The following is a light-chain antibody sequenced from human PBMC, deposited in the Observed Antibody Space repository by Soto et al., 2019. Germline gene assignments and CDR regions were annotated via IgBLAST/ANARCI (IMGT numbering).Light chain of an antibody. Sequence: DIVLTQSPGTLSLSPGERATLSCRAIQSVSSTYLAWYQQKPGQAPRLLIYGASIRATGIPDRFSGSGSGTEFTLTISSLQSEDFAVYHCQQYSNWPLITFGQGTRLEIK. CDR3: QQYSNWPLIT. CDR1: QSVSSTY. V-gene: IGKV3-20*01. CDR2: GAS. J-gene: IGKJ5*01.